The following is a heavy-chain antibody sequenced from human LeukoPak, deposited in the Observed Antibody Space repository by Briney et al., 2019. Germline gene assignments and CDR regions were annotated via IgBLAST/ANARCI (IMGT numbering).Heavy chain of an antibody. D-gene: IGHD3-10*01. CDR3: AREADINLWSSFDH. J-gene: IGHJ4*02. Sequence: QAGGSLRLSCAASGFTFSRYAMHWVRQAPGKGLEWVAVISSDGSKTYYADSVKGRFTISRDNSKNALYVQMNGLRAEDTAVYYCAREADINLWSSFDHWGQGALVTVSS. CDR2: ISSDGSKT. V-gene: IGHV3-30-3*01. CDR1: GFTFSRYA.